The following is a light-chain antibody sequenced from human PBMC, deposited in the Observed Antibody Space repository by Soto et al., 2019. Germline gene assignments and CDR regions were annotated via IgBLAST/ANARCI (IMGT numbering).Light chain of an antibody. Sequence: ILLTQSPGTLSLSPWERATLSCMASQSVSGTYLAWYQQKPGQAPRLLIYDASNRATGIPARFSGSGSGTDFTLTISSLEPEDFAVYYCQQRNIWPPVTFGHGTRLEIK. CDR3: QQRNIWPPVT. CDR1: QSVSGTY. V-gene: IGKV3-11*01. J-gene: IGKJ5*01. CDR2: DAS.